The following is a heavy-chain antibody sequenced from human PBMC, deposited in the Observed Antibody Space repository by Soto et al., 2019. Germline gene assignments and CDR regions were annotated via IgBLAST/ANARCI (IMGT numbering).Heavy chain of an antibody. J-gene: IGHJ4*02. CDR1: GDSISFNY. D-gene: IGHD6-6*01. CDR3: AREGGSSLDY. V-gene: IGHV4-59*01. CDR2: IYYSGST. Sequence: SETLSLTCTVSGDSISFNYWSCIRQPPGKALEWIGFIYYSGSTDYNPSLKSRVTISIDTSKNQFSLKLRSVTAADTAVYYCAREGGSSLDYWGQGTLVTVSS.